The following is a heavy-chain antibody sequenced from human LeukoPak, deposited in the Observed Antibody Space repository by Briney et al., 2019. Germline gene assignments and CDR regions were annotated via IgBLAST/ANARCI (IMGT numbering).Heavy chain of an antibody. CDR2: INPNSGGT. D-gene: IGHD3-3*01. V-gene: IGHV1-2*02. CDR3: ARESYDFWSNYYGANWFDP. J-gene: IGHJ5*02. CDR1: GYTFTGYY. Sequence: GASVKVSCKASGYTFTGYYMHWVRQAPGQGLEWMGWINPNSGGTNYAQKFQGRVTMTRDTSISTAYMELSRLRSDDTAVYYCARESYDFWSNYYGANWFDPWGQGTLVTAFS.